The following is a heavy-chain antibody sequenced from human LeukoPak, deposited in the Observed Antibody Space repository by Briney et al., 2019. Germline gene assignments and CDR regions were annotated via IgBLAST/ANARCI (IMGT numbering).Heavy chain of an antibody. V-gene: IGHV4-34*01. CDR3: ARYGDYVNYYYGLDV. CDR2: INHSGST. D-gene: IGHD4-17*01. J-gene: IGHJ6*04. CDR1: GGSFSGYY. Sequence: SETLSLTCAVYGGSFSGYYWSWIRQPPGKGLEWIGEINHSGSTNYNPSLKSRVTISVDTPKNQFSLKLSSVTAADTAVYYCARYGDYVNYYYGLDVWGKGTTVTVSS.